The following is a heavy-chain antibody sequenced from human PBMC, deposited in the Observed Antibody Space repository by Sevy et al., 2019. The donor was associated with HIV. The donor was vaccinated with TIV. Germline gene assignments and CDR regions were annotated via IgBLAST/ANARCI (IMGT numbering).Heavy chain of an antibody. J-gene: IGHJ4*02. V-gene: IGHV3-23*01. CDR3: GKPVTATELWVC. D-gene: IGHD2-21*02. CDR2: ITGGGDNT. CDR1: GFPLSSYG. Sequence: GGSLRLSCAASGFPLSSYGMSWVRQAPGKGLEWVSSITGGGDNTYYADSVKGRFAISRDNSKNTLFLQMDSLRAEDTALYFCGKPVTATELWVCWGQGTLVTVSS.